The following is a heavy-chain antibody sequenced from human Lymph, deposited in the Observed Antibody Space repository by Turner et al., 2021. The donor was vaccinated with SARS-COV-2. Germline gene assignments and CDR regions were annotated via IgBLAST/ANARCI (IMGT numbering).Heavy chain of an antibody. CDR3: ARDLVVYGMDV. V-gene: IGHV3-53*02. CDR2: IYSGGST. J-gene: IGHJ6*02. CDR1: GLTVSSNY. Sequence: EVDLVDSGGGWIEPGGCLRLSCAASGLTVSSNYMTWVRQPPRKGMELVSVIYSGGSTFYAYSVKCRFTISRDNSKNTLYLQMISLRAEDTAVYYCARDLVVYGMDVWGQGTTVTVSS. D-gene: IGHD3-10*01.